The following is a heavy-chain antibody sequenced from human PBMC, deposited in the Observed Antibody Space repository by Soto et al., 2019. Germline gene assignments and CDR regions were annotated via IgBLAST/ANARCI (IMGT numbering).Heavy chain of an antibody. CDR2: IIPIFGTA. J-gene: IGHJ6*02. CDR3: AGQYCSSTSCSWRGNYYYYGMDV. CDR1: GGTFSSYA. V-gene: IGHV1-69*13. Sequence: ASVKVSCKASGGTFSSYAISWVRQAPGQGLEWMGGIIPIFGTANYAQKFQGRVTITADESTSTAYMELSSLRSEDTAVYYCAGQYCSSTSCSWRGNYYYYGMDVWGQGTTVTVSS. D-gene: IGHD2-2*01.